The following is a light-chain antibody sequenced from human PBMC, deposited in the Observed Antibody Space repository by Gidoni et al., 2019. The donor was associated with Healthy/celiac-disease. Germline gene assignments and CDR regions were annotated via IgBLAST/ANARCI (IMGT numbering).Light chain of an antibody. CDR1: QSVSSN. CDR2: GAS. J-gene: IGKJ1*01. Sequence: EIVMTQSPATLSVSPGERATLSCRDSQSVSSNLAWYQQKPGQAPRLLIYGASTRATGIPARFSGSWSGTEFTLTISSLQSEDFAVYYCQQYNNWPPWTFGQGTKVEIK. V-gene: IGKV3-15*01. CDR3: QQYNNWPPWT.